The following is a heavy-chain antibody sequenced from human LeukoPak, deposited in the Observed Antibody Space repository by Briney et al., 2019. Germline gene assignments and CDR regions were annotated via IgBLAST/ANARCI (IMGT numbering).Heavy chain of an antibody. CDR1: GYTFTSYY. J-gene: IGHJ6*02. CDR3: ARDSIVVPAARHYYGMDV. CDR2: INPSGGST. Sequence: GASVKVSCKASGYTFTSYYMHWVRQAPGQGLEWMGIINPSGGSTSYAQKFQGRVTMTRDTSTSTVYMELSSLRSEDTAVYYCARDSIVVPAARHYYGMDVWGQGTTVIVSS. D-gene: IGHD2-2*01. V-gene: IGHV1-46*01.